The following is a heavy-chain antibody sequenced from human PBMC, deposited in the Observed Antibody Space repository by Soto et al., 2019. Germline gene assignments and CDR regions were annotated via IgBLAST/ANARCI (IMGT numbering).Heavy chain of an antibody. D-gene: IGHD2-15*01. J-gene: IGHJ6*02. CDR1: GFTFSSYA. CDR2: ITVTGSTR. CDR3: TKHMGGPPYYFAMDV. V-gene: IGHV3-23*01. Sequence: PGESLKISCTASGFTFSSYAMSWVRQAPGKGLEWVSTITVTGSTRYYADSVEGRFTISRDNSENTRDRQMNRLRPEDTAGYYCTKHMGGPPYYFAMDVWGPGTPVTVSS.